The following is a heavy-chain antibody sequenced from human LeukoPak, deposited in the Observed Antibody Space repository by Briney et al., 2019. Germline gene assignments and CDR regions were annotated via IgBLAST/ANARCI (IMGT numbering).Heavy chain of an antibody. D-gene: IGHD2-2*01. Sequence: GGSLRLSCAASGLTFRSYAMSWVRQAPGKGLEWVSGISGKGFSTYYADSVKGRFTISRDNSKNTLSLQMNNLRAEDTAVYYCAKDLGVRSARCDAVPLADQCGGYVPGLWGQGTPVTVSS. CDR1: GLTFRSYA. V-gene: IGHV3-23*01. CDR3: AKDLGVRSARCDAVPLADQCGGYVPGL. CDR2: ISGKGFST. J-gene: IGHJ4*02.